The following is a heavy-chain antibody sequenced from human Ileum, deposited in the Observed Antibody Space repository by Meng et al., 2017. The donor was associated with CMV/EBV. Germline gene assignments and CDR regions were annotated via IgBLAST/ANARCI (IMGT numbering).Heavy chain of an antibody. CDR2: VTPNSGGA. V-gene: IGHV1-2*02. D-gene: IGHD1-26*01. CDR3: AREVVGATWFDI. CDR1: GYSFTAYS. J-gene: IGHJ5*02. Sequence: ASVKVSCKGSGYSFTAYSMHWVRQAPGQGLEWMGWVTPNSGGAKYAHKFEGRVNMTTDTAINTAYMELSRLTSDDTAVYYCAREVVGATWFDIWGQGTLVTVSS.